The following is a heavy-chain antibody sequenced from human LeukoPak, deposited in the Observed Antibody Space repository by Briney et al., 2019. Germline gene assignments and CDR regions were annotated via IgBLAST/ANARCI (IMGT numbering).Heavy chain of an antibody. CDR1: GYTFTSYY. J-gene: IGHJ4*02. V-gene: IGHV1-46*01. D-gene: IGHD6-6*01. CDR2: INPSGGRT. CDR3: ARDSSRWQLGYYFDY. Sequence: GASVKVSCKASGYTFTSYYMHWVRQAPGQGLEWMGIINPSGGRTSYAQKFQGRVTMTRDMSTSTVYMELSSLRSEDTAVYYCARDSSRWQLGYYFDYWGQGTLVTVSS.